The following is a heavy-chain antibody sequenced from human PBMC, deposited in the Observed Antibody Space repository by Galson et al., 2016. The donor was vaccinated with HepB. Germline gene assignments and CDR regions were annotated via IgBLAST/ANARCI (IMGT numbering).Heavy chain of an antibody. CDR2: INADGTST. CDR3: TRDGSYGLDV. D-gene: IGHD5-12*01. V-gene: IGHV3-74*01. J-gene: IGHJ6*02. Sequence: SLRLSCAASDFTFSGRWMHWVRQVPGKGLVWVSYINADGTSTTYADSVKGRFTISRDNAKNTVHLQMNSLRAEDTAIYYCTRDGSYGLDVWGQGTTVTVSS. CDR1: DFTFSGRW.